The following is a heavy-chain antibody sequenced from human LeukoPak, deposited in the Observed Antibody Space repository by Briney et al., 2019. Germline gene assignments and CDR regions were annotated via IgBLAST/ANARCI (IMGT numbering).Heavy chain of an antibody. CDR2: IYYSGST. Sequence: SETLSLTCTVSGGSISSGDYYWSWIRQPPGKGREGIGYIYYSGSTYYNPSLKSRVTISVDTSKSQFSLKLSSVTAADTAVYYCAALHYYCSSTSCYYHFDYWGQGTLVTVSS. V-gene: IGHV4-30-4*01. CDR1: GGSISSGDYY. D-gene: IGHD2-2*01. CDR3: AALHYYCSSTSCYYHFDY. J-gene: IGHJ4*02.